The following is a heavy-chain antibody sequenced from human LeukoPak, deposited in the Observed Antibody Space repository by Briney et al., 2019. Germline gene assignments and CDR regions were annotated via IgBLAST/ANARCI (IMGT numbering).Heavy chain of an antibody. J-gene: IGHJ4*02. Sequence: LSGGSLRLSCAASGFTFSGSAMHWVRQASGEGLEWVGRIRGKADNYTTAYAASVKGRFTISRDDSKNTAYLQMNSLKTEDTAVYYCRGAYYDRSGPEYYFDYWGQGTLVTVSS. V-gene: IGHV3-73*01. CDR2: IRGKADNYTT. D-gene: IGHD3-22*01. CDR1: GFTFSGSA. CDR3: RGAYYDRSGPEYYFDY.